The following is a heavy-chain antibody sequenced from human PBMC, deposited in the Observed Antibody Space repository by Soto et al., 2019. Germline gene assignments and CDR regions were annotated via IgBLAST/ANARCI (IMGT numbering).Heavy chain of an antibody. CDR1: NASVTGHY. Sequence: TLSLTCTASNASVTGHYCLWIRKPPGKGLECIGYFIHSGISNFSPSLKSRVTFSVDTSKNQFSLKVTSVTAADTAIYYCARTTSGWDYFDFWGQGVLVTVSS. D-gene: IGHD1-1*01. J-gene: IGHJ4*02. CDR3: ARTTSGWDYFDF. V-gene: IGHV4-59*02. CDR2: FIHSGIS.